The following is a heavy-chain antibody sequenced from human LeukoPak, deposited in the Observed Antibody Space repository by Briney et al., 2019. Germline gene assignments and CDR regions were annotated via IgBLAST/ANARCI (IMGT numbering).Heavy chain of an antibody. D-gene: IGHD3-3*01. J-gene: IGHJ5*02. CDR3: AGGYCAFWSAYYP. CDR1: GFKFGDYY. V-gene: IGHV3-11*04. CDR2: ISSTGSLI. Sequence: GGSLRLSCVASGFKFGDYYMSWLRQAPGKGLEWISYISSTGSLIYYADSVRGRFTTSRDNAKNSLYLQMNSLRVEDTAVYYCAGGYCAFWSAYYPWGQGTLVTVSS.